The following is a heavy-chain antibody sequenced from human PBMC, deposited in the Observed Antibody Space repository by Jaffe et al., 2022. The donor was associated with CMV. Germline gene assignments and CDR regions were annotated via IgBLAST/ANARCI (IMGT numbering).Heavy chain of an antibody. CDR1: GFTFSNAW. CDR3: TTSDGRYFDWPDDAFDI. V-gene: IGHV3-15*01. Sequence: EVQLVESGGGLVKPGGSLRLSCAASGFTFSNAWMSWVRQAPGKGLEWVGRIKSKTDGGTTDYAAPVKGRFTISRDDSKNTLYLQMNSLKTEDTAVYYCTTSDGRYFDWPDDAFDIWGQGTMVTVSS. J-gene: IGHJ3*02. CDR2: IKSKTDGGTT. D-gene: IGHD3-9*01.